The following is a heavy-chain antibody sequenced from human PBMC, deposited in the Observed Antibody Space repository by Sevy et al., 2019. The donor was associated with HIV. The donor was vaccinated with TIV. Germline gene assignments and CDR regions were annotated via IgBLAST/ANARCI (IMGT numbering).Heavy chain of an antibody. CDR2: ISYDGKNK. Sequence: GSLRLSCAASGFTFRNYAMNWVRQAPGKGLERVALISYDGKNKYYSESVKDRFTISRDNSKNTLYLQMTSLRPEDSAVYYCAREGQLWFVYYFDYWGQGALVTVSS. D-gene: IGHD3-10*01. V-gene: IGHV3-30*04. J-gene: IGHJ4*02. CDR1: GFTFRNYA. CDR3: AREGQLWFVYYFDY.